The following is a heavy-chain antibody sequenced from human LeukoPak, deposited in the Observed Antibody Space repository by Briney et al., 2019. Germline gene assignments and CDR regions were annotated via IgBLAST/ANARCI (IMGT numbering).Heavy chain of an antibody. CDR1: GGSFSGYY. J-gene: IGHJ6*03. CDR2: ISSSSSYI. V-gene: IGHV3-21*01. Sequence: PSETLSLTCAVYGGSFSGYYWSWIRQPPGKGLEWVSSISSSSSYIYYADSVKGRFTISRDNAKNSLYLQMNTLRADDTAVYYCARGDYYYMDVWGKGTTVTVSS. CDR3: ARGDYYYMDV.